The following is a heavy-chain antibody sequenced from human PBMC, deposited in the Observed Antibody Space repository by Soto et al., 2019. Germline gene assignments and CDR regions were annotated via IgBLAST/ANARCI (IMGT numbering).Heavy chain of an antibody. V-gene: IGHV3-7*03. CDR1: GFTFSGYW. Sequence: QLVESGGGLVQPGGSLRLSCEASGFTFSGYWMSWVRQAPGKGLGWVADITHDGRVQYYVDCVKGRFTISRDNAKKILYFQMNGLRAGDAARYYCARATYRNAWSRFDLWGQGKLVTGSS. D-gene: IGHD2-2*01. CDR3: ARATYRNAWSRFDL. J-gene: IGHJ4*02. CDR2: ITHDGRVQ.